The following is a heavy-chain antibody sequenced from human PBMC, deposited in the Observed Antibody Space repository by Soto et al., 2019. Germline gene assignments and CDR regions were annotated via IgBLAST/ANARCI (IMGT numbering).Heavy chain of an antibody. J-gene: IGHJ6*03. CDR3: ARPTLQGYYYMDV. CDR1: GGSISSYY. Sequence: QVQLQESGPGLVKPSETLSLTCTVSGGSISSYYWSWIRQPPGKGLEWIGYIYYSGSTNYNPSLKSRVTISVDTSKNQFSLKLSSVTAADTAVYYCARPTLQGYYYMDVWGKGTTVTVSS. D-gene: IGHD1-1*01. V-gene: IGHV4-59*08. CDR2: IYYSGST.